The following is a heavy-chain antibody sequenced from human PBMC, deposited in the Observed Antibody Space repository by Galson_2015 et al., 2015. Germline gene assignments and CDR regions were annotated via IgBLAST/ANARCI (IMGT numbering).Heavy chain of an antibody. V-gene: IGHV3-30-3*01. Sequence: SLRLSCAASGFTFSSHAMHWVRQAPGKGLEWVAVISYGGTSKYYADSVKGRFTISRDNSKNTLYLQVNSLRAEDTAVYYCARQYDTSGYPDYWGQGTLVTVSS. D-gene: IGHD3-22*01. CDR3: ARQYDTSGYPDY. CDR2: ISYGGTSK. J-gene: IGHJ4*02. CDR1: GFTFSSHA.